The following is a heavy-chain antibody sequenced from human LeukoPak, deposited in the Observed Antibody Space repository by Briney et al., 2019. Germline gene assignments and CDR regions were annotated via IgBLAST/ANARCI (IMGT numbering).Heavy chain of an antibody. Sequence: GASVKVSCKASGYTFTGYYMHWVRQAPGRGLEWMGWINPNSGGTNYAQKFQGRVTMTRDTSISTAYMELSRLRSDDAAVYYCAREEHCSGGSCYAFDYWGQGTLVTVSS. D-gene: IGHD2-15*01. CDR3: AREEHCSGGSCYAFDY. V-gene: IGHV1-2*02. CDR2: INPNSGGT. J-gene: IGHJ4*02. CDR1: GYTFTGYY.